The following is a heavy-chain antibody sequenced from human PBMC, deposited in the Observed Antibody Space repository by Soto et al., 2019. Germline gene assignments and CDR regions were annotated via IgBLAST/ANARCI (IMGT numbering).Heavy chain of an antibody. J-gene: IGHJ4*02. CDR2: IYYSGST. Sequence: SETLSLTCTVSGGSISSGGYYWSWIRQHPGKGLEWIGYIYYSGSTYYNPSLKSRVTISVDTSKNQFSLKLSSVTAADTAVYYCARYQGPFYYGSGSYSSPHVSFDYWGQGTLVTVS. D-gene: IGHD3-10*01. CDR1: GGSISSGGYY. CDR3: ARYQGPFYYGSGSYSSPHVSFDY. V-gene: IGHV4-31*03.